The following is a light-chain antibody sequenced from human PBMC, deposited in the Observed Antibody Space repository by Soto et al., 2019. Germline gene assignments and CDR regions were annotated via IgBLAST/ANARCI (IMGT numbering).Light chain of an antibody. CDR2: SAS. CDR1: QSVSSN. J-gene: IGKJ2*01. Sequence: EIVMTQSPATLSVSPGERATLSCRASQSVSSNLALYQQKPGQAPRLLIYSASTRATGIPVRFSGSGSGTDFPLTISSLQSEDFAVYYCQQYNNWPPYTFGQGTKLEIK. V-gene: IGKV3-15*01. CDR3: QQYNNWPPYT.